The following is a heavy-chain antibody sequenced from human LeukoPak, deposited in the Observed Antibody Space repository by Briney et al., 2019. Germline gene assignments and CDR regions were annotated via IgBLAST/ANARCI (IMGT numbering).Heavy chain of an antibody. CDR2: IYYSGSP. V-gene: IGHV4-59*08. CDR3: ARHHSSSGIVSYNGIDS. Sequence: PSETLSLTCTVSGGSISSYYWSWIRQPPGQGQEWIGYIYYSGSPNYNPSLKSRVTISVDTSKNHFSLKLSSVTAADTAVYYGARHHSSSGIVSYNGIDSWGQGSLVTVSS. CDR1: GGSISSYY. J-gene: IGHJ5*01. D-gene: IGHD6-6*01.